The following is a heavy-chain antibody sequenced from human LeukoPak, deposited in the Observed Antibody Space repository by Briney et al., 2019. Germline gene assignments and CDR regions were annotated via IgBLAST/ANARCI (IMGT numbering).Heavy chain of an antibody. CDR1: GGSISSYY. D-gene: IGHD3-10*01. J-gene: IGHJ5*02. CDR2: IYYSGST. Sequence: SETLSLTCTVSGGSISSYYWSWIRQPPGKGLEWIGYIYYSGSTNYNPSLKSRVTISVDTSKNQFSLKLSSVTAADTAVYYCARSALIGFGELYWFDPWGQGTLVTVSS. CDR3: ARSALIGFGELYWFDP. V-gene: IGHV4-59*01.